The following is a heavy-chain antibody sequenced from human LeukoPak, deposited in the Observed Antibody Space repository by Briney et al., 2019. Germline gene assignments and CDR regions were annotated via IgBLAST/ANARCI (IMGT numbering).Heavy chain of an antibody. CDR3: ARKFLGSRGYYFDY. D-gene: IGHD3-10*01. V-gene: IGHV1-8*01. Sequence: ASVKVSCKASGYTFTSYDINWVRQATGQGLEWMGWMNPNTANTGYAQKFRGRVTMTRNTSITTAYMELSSLRSDDTAIYYCARKFLGSRGYYFDYWGQGTLVTVSS. J-gene: IGHJ4*02. CDR2: MNPNTANT. CDR1: GYTFTSYD.